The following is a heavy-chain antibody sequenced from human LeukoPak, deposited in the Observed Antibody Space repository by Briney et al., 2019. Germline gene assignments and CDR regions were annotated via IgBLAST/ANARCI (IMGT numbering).Heavy chain of an antibody. CDR1: GFTFSSYW. J-gene: IGHJ4*02. CDR2: IKQDESLK. CDR3: ARDHPWYGDGSDY. Sequence: GGSLRLSCTASGFTFSSYWMSWVRQAPGKGLEWVAGIKQDESLKYYVDSVKGRFTISRDNAKNSLYLQMNSLRAEDTAVYYCARDHPWYGDGSDYWGQGTLVTVSS. D-gene: IGHD4-17*01. V-gene: IGHV3-7*03.